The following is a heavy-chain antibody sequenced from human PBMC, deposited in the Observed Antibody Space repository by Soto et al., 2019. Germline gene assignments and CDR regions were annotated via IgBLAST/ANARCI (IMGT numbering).Heavy chain of an antibody. D-gene: IGHD2-15*01. J-gene: IGHJ6*02. CDR2: IDPSDSYT. CDR3: ARLRNGGNMYV. V-gene: IGHV5-10-1*01. Sequence: GDSLKISCKGSGYSFTSYWSSLVRQMPGKGLEWRGRIDPSDSYTNYSPSFQGHVTISADKSISTAYLQWSSLKASDTAMYYCARLRNGGNMYVWGQGTTVTVSS. CDR1: GYSFTSYW.